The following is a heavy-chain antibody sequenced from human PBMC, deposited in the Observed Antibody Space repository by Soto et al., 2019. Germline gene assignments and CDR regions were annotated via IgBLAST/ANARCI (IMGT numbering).Heavy chain of an antibody. D-gene: IGHD1-1*01. Sequence: QVQLVQSGAEVKKPGSSVKVSCKASGGTFSSYAISWVRQAPGQGREWMGGIIPIFGTANYAQKFQGRVTITADESTSTAYMELSSLRSEDMAVYYCARNGRTGTLYYSGMDVWGQGTTVTVSS. CDR1: GGTFSSYA. CDR2: IIPIFGTA. V-gene: IGHV1-69*12. J-gene: IGHJ6*02. CDR3: ARNGRTGTLYYSGMDV.